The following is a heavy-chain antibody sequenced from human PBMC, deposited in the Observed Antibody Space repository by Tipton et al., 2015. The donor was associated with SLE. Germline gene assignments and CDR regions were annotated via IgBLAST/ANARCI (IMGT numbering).Heavy chain of an antibody. J-gene: IGHJ4*02. Sequence: SLRLSCTASGFTFGDYAMTWVRQAPGKGLEWVGLIRSQAYGGTTEYAASVKGRFTISRDDSKSIAYLQMDSLKTEDTAVYFCTRDLHHITIVQGNWGQGTLVTVSS. CDR2: IRSQAYGGTT. D-gene: IGHD3-10*01. V-gene: IGHV3-49*04. CDR3: TRDLHHITIVQGN. CDR1: GFTFGDYA.